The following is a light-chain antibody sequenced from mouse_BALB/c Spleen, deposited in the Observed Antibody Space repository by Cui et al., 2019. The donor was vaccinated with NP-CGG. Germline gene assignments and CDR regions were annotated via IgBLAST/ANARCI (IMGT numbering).Light chain of an antibody. CDR1: TGAVTTSNY. CDR3: ALWYSNHWV. J-gene: IGLJ1*01. CDR2: GTN. V-gene: IGLV1*01. Sequence: QAVVTQHSALTTCPGETVTLTCRSSTGAVTTSNYTNWVQEKPDHLFTGLIGGTNNRAPGVPARFSGSLIGDKAALTITGAQTEDEAIYFCALWYSNHWVFGGGTKLTVL.